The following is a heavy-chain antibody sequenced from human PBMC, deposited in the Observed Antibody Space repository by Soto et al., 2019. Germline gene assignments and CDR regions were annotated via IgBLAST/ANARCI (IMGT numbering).Heavy chain of an antibody. V-gene: IGHV1-18*01. CDR1: GYTFTSYG. Sequence: QVQLVQSGAEVKKPGASVKVSCEASGYTFTSYGISWVRQAPGQGLEWMGCISAYNGNTNYAQKLQGRVTMTTDTSTSTAYMELRSLRSDDTAVYYCARRSSSSSSYYYYGMDVWGQGTTVTVSS. D-gene: IGHD6-6*01. J-gene: IGHJ6*02. CDR2: ISAYNGNT. CDR3: ARRSSSSSSYYYYGMDV.